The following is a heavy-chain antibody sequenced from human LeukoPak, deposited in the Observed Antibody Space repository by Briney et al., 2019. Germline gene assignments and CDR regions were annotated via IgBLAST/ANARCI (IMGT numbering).Heavy chain of an antibody. Sequence: GRSLRLSCAASGFTFSSYAMHWVRQAPGKGLEWVAVISYDGSNKYYADSVKGRFTISRDNSKNTLYLQMNSLRAEDTAVYYCARCGYSYGFDYWGQGTLVTVSS. CDR2: ISYDGSNK. J-gene: IGHJ4*02. CDR3: ARCGYSYGFDY. CDR1: GFTFSSYA. V-gene: IGHV3-30-3*01. D-gene: IGHD5-18*01.